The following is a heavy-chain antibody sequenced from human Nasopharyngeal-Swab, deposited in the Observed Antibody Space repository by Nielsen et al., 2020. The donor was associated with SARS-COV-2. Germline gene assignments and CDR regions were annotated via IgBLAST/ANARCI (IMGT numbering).Heavy chain of an antibody. CDR1: GGSFSGYY. CDR3: ARDRYYDFWSGYLEEVGLYYYYGMDV. CDR2: ITHSGST. D-gene: IGHD3-3*01. Sequence: SETLSLTCAVYGGSFSGYYWSWIRQSPGKGLEWIGEITHSGSTNYNPSLKSRVTISVDTSKNQFALKLSSVTAADTAVYYCARDRYYDFWSGYLEEVGLYYYYGMDVWGQGTTVTVSS. J-gene: IGHJ6*02. V-gene: IGHV4-34*01.